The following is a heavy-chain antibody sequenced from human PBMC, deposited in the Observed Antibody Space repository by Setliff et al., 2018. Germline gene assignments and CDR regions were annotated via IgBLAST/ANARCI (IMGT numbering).Heavy chain of an antibody. V-gene: IGHV4-61*08. CDR1: GGSISSGDYY. J-gene: IGHJ6*03. Sequence: PSETLSLTCTVSGGSISSGDYYWSWIRQPPGKGLEWIGHIYIGGSTNYNPSLKSRVTISVDTSKNQFSLKLNSVTAADMAVYYCAREQWLDPPGYYYMDVWAKGTTVTVSS. CDR3: AREQWLDPPGYYYMDV. D-gene: IGHD6-19*01. CDR2: IYIGGST.